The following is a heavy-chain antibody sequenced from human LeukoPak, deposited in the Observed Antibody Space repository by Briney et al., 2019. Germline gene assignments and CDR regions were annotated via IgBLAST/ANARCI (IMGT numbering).Heavy chain of an antibody. J-gene: IGHJ6*03. CDR3: ARGAPMALGYYMDV. Sequence: ASVKVSCKASGYTFTSYGISWVRQTPGQGLEWMGWINPNSGGTNYAQKFQGRVTMTRDTSISTAYMELSRLRSDDTAVYYCARGAPMALGYYMDVWGKGTTVTISS. CDR1: GYTFTSYG. CDR2: INPNSGGT. D-gene: IGHD3-10*01. V-gene: IGHV1-2*02.